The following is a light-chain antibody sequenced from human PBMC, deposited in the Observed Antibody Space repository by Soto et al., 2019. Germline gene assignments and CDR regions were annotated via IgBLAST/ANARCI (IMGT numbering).Light chain of an antibody. CDR1: SSDVGSYNL. V-gene: IGLV2-23*02. Sequence: QSALTQPASVSGSPGQSITISCTGTSSDVGSYNLVSWYQQLPGKAPKLIIYEVSRRPSGVSNRFSGSKSGNTASLTISGLQAEDEAGYYCCSWAGSNTSYFFGTGTKVTVL. CDR2: EVS. CDR3: CSWAGSNTSYF. J-gene: IGLJ1*01.